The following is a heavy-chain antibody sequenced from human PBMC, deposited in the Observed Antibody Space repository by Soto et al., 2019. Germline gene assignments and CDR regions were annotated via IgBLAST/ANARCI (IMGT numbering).Heavy chain of an antibody. J-gene: IGHJ4*02. CDR1: GGSFSGYY. CDR3: ARGWGALFDY. D-gene: IGHD7-27*01. V-gene: IGHV4-34*01. CDR2: INHSGCT. Sequence: QVQLQQWGAGLLKPSETLSLTCAVYGGSFSGYYWNWIRQPPGKGLEWIGEINHSGCTNYNPSLKSRVTLSVDTSKNQFSRKLSSVTAADTAVYYCARGWGALFDYWGQGALVTVSS.